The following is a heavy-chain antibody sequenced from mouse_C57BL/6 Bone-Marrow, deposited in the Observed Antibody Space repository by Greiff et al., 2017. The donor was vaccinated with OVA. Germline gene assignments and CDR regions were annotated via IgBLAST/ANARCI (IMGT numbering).Heavy chain of an antibody. CDR2: IFPGDGRT. CDR3: GSSPAHGSRLYLDV. Sequence: VQLQQSGADLVKPGASLKLSCKASDYTFKNYDINWVRQRPEQGLEWIGWIFPGDGRTEYNERFKDKATLTTDKSSSTAYMRLSMLTSEDSAVYFCGSSPAHGSRLYLDVWDAGTTVTVSS. CDR1: DYTFKNYD. J-gene: IGHJ1*01. D-gene: IGHD1-1*01. V-gene: IGHV1S56*01.